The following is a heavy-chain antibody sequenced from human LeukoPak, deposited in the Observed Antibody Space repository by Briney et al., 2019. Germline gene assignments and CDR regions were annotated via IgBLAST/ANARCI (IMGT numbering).Heavy chain of an antibody. V-gene: IGHV4-59*01. Sequence: SETLSLTCTVSGGPIRSYYWSWIRHPPGKGLEWIGYIYYSGSTNYNPSLKSRVTISVDTSKNQFSLKLSSVTAADTAVYYCARGGGSTDYYDSSGYFWRQGTLVTVSS. D-gene: IGHD3-22*01. CDR2: IYYSGST. CDR3: ARGGGSTDYYDSSGYF. J-gene: IGHJ4*02. CDR1: GGPIRSYY.